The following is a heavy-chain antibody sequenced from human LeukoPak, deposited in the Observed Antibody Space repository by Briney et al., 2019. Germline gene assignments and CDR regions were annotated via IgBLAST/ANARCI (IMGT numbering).Heavy chain of an antibody. J-gene: IGHJ5*02. CDR1: GYTFTSYG. CDR2: ISAYNGNT. V-gene: IGHV1-18*01. Sequence: ASVKVSCKASGYTFTSYGISWVRQAPGQGLEWMGWISAYNGNTNYAQKLQGRVTMTTDTSTSTAYMELRSLRSDDTAVYYCARTIVVVPAATYSWFDPWGQGTLVTVSS. D-gene: IGHD2-2*01. CDR3: ARTIVVVPAATYSWFDP.